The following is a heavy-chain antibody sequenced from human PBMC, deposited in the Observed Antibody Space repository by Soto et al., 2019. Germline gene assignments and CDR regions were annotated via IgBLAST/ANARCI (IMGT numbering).Heavy chain of an antibody. CDR1: GFTFSRYW. CDR2: IDSDGSSA. D-gene: IGHD2-21*02. V-gene: IGHV3-74*01. Sequence: EVQLVESGGGLVQPGGSLRLSCAASGFTFSRYWIHWVRQAPGKGLVWVSRIDSDGSSAIYADSVKGRFTISRDNAKNTLYLQMNSLRSDDTAVYYCSRGGDYHGYDIWGQGTMVTVSS. J-gene: IGHJ3*02. CDR3: SRGGDYHGYDI.